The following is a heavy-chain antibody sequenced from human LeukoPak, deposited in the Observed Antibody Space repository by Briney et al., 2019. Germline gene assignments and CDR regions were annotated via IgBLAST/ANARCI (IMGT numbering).Heavy chain of an antibody. V-gene: IGHV6-1*01. J-gene: IGHJ3*02. Sequence: SQTLSVTCAISGDSVSSNSAAWNWIRQSPSRGLEWLGRTYYRSNWYNDYTVSVRSRITINPDTSKNQFSPQLNSVTPEDTAVYYCARVSSTDRDAFDIWGQGTMVTVSS. CDR3: ARVSSTDRDAFDI. CDR2: TYYRSNWYN. CDR1: GDSVSSNSAA. D-gene: IGHD3-16*02.